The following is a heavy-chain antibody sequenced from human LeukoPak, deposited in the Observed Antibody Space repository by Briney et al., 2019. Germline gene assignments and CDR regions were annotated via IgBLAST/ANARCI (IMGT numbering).Heavy chain of an antibody. D-gene: IGHD6-19*01. CDR2: ISYDGNNK. V-gene: IGHV3-30-3*01. CDR1: GGTFSSYA. J-gene: IGHJ4*02. Sequence: SCKASGGTFSSYAISWVRQAPGKGLEWVAVISYDGNNKYCADSVKGRFTISRDNSKNTLYLQMNSLRAEDTAVYYCARGAGYSSGWYTGPFDYWGQGTLVTVSS. CDR3: ARGAGYSSGWYTGPFDY.